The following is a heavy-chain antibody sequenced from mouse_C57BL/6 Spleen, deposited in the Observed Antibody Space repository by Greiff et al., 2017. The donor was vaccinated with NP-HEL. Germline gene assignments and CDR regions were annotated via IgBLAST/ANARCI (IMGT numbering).Heavy chain of an antibody. Sequence: VHVKQSGAELVKPGASVKLSCTASGFNIKDYYMHWVKQRTEQGLEWIGRIDPEDGETKYAPKFQGKATITADTSSNTAYLQLSSLTSEDTAVYYCAIITTVVDGFAYWGQGTLVTVSA. V-gene: IGHV14-2*01. D-gene: IGHD1-1*01. J-gene: IGHJ3*01. CDR1: GFNIKDYY. CDR3: AIITTVVDGFAY. CDR2: IDPEDGET.